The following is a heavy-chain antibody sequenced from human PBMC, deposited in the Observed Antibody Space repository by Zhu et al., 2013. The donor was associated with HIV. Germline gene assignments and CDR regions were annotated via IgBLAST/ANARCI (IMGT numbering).Heavy chain of an antibody. CDR2: IIPIFGTA. Sequence: QVQLVQSGAEVKKPGSSVKVSCKASGGTFSSYAISWVRQAPGQGLEWMGGIIPIFGTANYAQKFQGRVTITADESTSTAYMELSSLRSEDTAVYYCARGPYGGIAVAGPPLDYWGQGTLVTVSS. V-gene: IGHV1-69*01. CDR1: GGTFSSYA. J-gene: IGHJ4*02. D-gene: IGHD6-19*01. CDR3: ARGPYGGIAVAGPPLDY.